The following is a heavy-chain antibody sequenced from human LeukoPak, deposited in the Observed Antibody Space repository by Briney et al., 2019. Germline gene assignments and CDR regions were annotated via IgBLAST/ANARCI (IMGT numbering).Heavy chain of an antibody. CDR1: GFTFSSYS. CDR3: ARGYGYPYYFDY. CDR2: INSDGSSI. D-gene: IGHD5-24*01. V-gene: IGHV3-74*01. J-gene: IGHJ4*02. Sequence: SGGSLRLSCAASGFTFSSYSMNWVRQAPGKGLEWVSRINSDGSSITYADSAKGRFTISRDNAKNTLYLQMNSLRAEDTAVYYCARGYGYPYYFDYWGQGTPVTVSS.